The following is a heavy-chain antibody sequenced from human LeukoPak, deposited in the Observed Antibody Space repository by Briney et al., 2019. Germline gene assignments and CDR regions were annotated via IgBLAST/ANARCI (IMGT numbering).Heavy chain of an antibody. CDR1: GFTLSSYA. V-gene: IGHV3-23*01. CDR3: AKSFEKYSSSSIDYCMDV. J-gene: IGHJ6*03. CDR2: IRGSGGST. D-gene: IGHD6-6*01. Sequence: PGGSLRLSCAASGFTLSSYAMSWVRQAPGKGLEWVSGIRGSGGSTYYADSVKGRITISRDNSKNTLYLQMNSLRAEDTAVYYCAKSFEKYSSSSIDYCMDVWGKGTTVTVSS.